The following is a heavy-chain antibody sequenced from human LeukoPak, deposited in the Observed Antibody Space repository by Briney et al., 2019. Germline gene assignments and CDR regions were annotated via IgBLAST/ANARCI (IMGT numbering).Heavy chain of an antibody. D-gene: IGHD2-2*01. CDR1: GFTFSSYA. J-gene: IGHJ4*02. Sequence: GGSLRLSCAASGFTFSSYAMSWVRQAPGKGLEWVSAISGSGGSTYYADSVKGRFTVSRDNSKNTLYLQMNSLRAEDTAVYYCARDRYAAFDYWGQGTLVTVSS. V-gene: IGHV3-23*01. CDR2: ISGSGGST. CDR3: ARDRYAAFDY.